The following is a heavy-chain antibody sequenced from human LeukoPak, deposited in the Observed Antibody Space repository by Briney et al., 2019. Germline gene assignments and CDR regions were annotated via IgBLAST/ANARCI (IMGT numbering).Heavy chain of an antibody. CDR3: ARDRPLDTAIDYYYYGMDV. J-gene: IGHJ6*02. CDR1: GYTFTSYG. D-gene: IGHD5-18*01. V-gene: IGHV1-18*01. CDR2: ISAYNGNT. Sequence: ASVKVSCKASGYTFTSYGISWLRQAPGQGLEWMGWISAYNGNTNYAQKLQGRVTMTTDTSTSTAYMELRSLRSDDTAVYYCARDRPLDTAIDYYYYGMDVWGQGTTVTVSS.